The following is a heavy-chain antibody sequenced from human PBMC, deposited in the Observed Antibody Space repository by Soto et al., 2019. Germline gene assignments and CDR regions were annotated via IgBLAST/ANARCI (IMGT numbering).Heavy chain of an antibody. J-gene: IGHJ6*02. D-gene: IGHD3-16*02. CDR1: GGSISSSSYY. CDR3: ARHIGVRLGELSSADNNYGMDV. CDR2: IYYSGST. V-gene: IGHV4-39*01. Sequence: PSETLSLTCTVSGGSISSSSYYWGWIRQPPGKGLEWIGSIYYSGSTYYNPSLKSRVTISVDTSKNQFSLKLSSVTAADTAVYYCARHIGVRLGELSSADNNYGMDVWGQGTTVTV.